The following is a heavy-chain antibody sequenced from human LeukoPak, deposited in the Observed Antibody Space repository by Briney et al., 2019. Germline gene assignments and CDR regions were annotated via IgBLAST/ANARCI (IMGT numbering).Heavy chain of an antibody. CDR2: VSGSGGST. V-gene: IGHV3-23*01. J-gene: IGHJ6*02. D-gene: IGHD2-2*01. CDR3: AKGLEYQLLVGYDYYGMDV. Sequence: PGGSLRLSCETSGFAFSTYAMVWVRQPPGKGLEWVSVVSGSGGSTFYADSVKGRFTISGDNSKNTLYLQMNSLRAEDTAIYYCAKGLEYQLLVGYDYYGMDVWGQGTTVTVSS. CDR1: GFAFSTYA.